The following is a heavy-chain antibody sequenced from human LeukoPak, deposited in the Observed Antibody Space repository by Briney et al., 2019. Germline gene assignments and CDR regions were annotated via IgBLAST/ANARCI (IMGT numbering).Heavy chain of an antibody. CDR1: GFTFKSYA. CDR2: VSHDGSRT. CDR3: AKGHYYGSGSLDY. Sequence: GGSLRLSCSVSGFTFKSYAFHWVRQASGKGLEWVAVVSHDGSRTYYADSVKGRFTISRDNSKNTLYVQMNSLRAEDTAVYYCAKGHYYGSGSLDYWGQGTLVTVSS. V-gene: IGHV3-30-3*01. D-gene: IGHD3-10*01. J-gene: IGHJ4*02.